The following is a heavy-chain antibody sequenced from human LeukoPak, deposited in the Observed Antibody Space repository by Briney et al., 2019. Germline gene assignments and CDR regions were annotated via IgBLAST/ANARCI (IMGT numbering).Heavy chain of an antibody. J-gene: IGHJ4*02. Sequence: SETLSLTCTVSGGSISSGDYYWSWIRQPPGKGLEWIGYIYYSGSTYYNPSLKSRVTISVDTSKNQFSLRLSSVTAADTAVYYCARYSSSGFDYWGQGTLVTVSS. CDR3: ARYSSSGFDY. CDR2: IYYSGST. D-gene: IGHD6-6*01. V-gene: IGHV4-30-4*08. CDR1: GGSISSGDYY.